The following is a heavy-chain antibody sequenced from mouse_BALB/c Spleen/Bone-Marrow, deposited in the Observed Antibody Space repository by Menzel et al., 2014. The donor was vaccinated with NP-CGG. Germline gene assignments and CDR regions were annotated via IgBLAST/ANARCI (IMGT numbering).Heavy chain of an antibody. J-gene: IGHJ1*01. V-gene: IGHV5-9-1*01. CDR2: ISRDGSYI. CDR1: GFTFSTYA. D-gene: IGHD2-1*01. CDR3: ARRYGNYGNFDV. Sequence: EVKLQESGGGLVKPGGSLKLSCAASGFTFSTYAMSWVRQTPEKRLEWVATISRDGSYIYYPDSVKGRFTISRDNAKNTLYLQMSSLGSEDTAIHYCARRYGNYGNFDVWGAGTTVTVSS.